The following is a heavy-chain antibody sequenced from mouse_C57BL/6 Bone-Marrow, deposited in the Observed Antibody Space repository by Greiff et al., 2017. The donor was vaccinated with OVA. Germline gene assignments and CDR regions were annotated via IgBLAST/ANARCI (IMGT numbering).Heavy chain of an antibody. CDR3: ATNFPYSYGSSWDYYFDY. V-gene: IGHV1-4*01. Sequence: QVQLQQSGAELARPGASVKMSCKASGYTFTSYTMHWVKQRPGQGLEWIGYINPSSGYTKYNQKFKDKATLTADKSSSTAYMQLSSLTSEDSAVYYCATNFPYSYGSSWDYYFDYWGQGTTLTVSS. CDR2: INPSSGYT. D-gene: IGHD1-1*01. J-gene: IGHJ2*01. CDR1: GYTFTSYT.